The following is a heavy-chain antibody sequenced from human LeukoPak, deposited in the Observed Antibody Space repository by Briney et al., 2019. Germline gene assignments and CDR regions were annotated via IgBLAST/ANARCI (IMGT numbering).Heavy chain of an antibody. V-gene: IGHV1-8*02. D-gene: IGHD1-26*01. J-gene: IGHJ5*02. Sequence: ASVKVSCKASGGSFSTYAINWVRQATGQGLEWMGWMNPNSGNTGYAQKFQGRVTMTRNTSISTAYMELSSLRSEDTAVYYCARAGDSGSLFDPWGQGTLVTVSS. CDR2: MNPNSGNT. CDR3: ARAGDSGSLFDP. CDR1: GGSFSTYA.